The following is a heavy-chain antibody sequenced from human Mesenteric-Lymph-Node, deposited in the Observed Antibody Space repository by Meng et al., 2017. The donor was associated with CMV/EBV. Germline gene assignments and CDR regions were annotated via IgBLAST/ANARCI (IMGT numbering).Heavy chain of an antibody. CDR1: GYSFTTYW. CDR2: INPGDSDT. CDR3: ARSLSLAFDI. Sequence: GESLKISCESSGYSFTTYWIAWMRQMPGKGLEWMGIINPGDSDTRYSPSFQGQVTISVDKSISTAYLQWSSLKASDTAMYYCARSLSLAFDIWGQGTMVTVSS. D-gene: IGHD3-16*02. V-gene: IGHV5-51*01. J-gene: IGHJ3*02.